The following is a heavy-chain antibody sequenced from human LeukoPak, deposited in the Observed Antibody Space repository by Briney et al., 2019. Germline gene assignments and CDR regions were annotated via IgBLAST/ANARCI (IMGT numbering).Heavy chain of an antibody. Sequence: SSETLSLTCTVSGYSISSGYYWGWIRPPPGKGLEWIGSIYHSGSTYYNPSLKSRVTISVDTSKNQFSLKLSSVTAADTAVYYCARNYGDYVGGYYYYMDVWGKGTTVTVSS. J-gene: IGHJ6*03. V-gene: IGHV4-38-2*02. CDR2: IYHSGST. D-gene: IGHD4-17*01. CDR1: GYSISSGYY. CDR3: ARNYGDYVGGYYYYMDV.